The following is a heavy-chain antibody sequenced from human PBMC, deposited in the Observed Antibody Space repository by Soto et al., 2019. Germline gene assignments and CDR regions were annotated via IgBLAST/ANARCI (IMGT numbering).Heavy chain of an antibody. D-gene: IGHD5-12*01. V-gene: IGHV1-69*13. J-gene: IGHJ4*02. CDR2: IIPIFGTA. Sequence: GASVKVSCKASGGTFSSYAISWVRQAPGQGLEWMGGIIPIFGTANYAQKFQGRVTITADESTSTAYMELSSLRSEDTAVYYCARTREGGYSGYDCDWGQGTLVTVSS. CDR1: GGTFSSYA. CDR3: ARTREGGYSGYDCD.